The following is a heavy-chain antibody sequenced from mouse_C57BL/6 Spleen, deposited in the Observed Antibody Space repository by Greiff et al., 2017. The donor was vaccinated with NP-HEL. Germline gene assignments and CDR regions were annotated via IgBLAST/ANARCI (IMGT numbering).Heavy chain of an antibody. CDR2: ISYDGSN. Sequence: EVQVVESGPGLVKPSQSLSLTCSVTGYSITSGYYWNWIRQFPGNKLEWMGYISYDGSNNYNPSLKNRISITRDTSKNQFFLKLNSVTTEDTATYYCARSGPYYYGSSYDFDYWGQGTTLTVSS. J-gene: IGHJ2*01. V-gene: IGHV3-6*01. CDR1: GYSITSGYY. CDR3: ARSGPYYYGSSYDFDY. D-gene: IGHD1-1*01.